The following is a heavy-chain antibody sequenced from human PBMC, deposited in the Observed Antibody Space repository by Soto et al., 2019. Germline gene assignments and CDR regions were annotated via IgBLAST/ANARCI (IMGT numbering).Heavy chain of an antibody. CDR2: IYYSGST. V-gene: IGHV4-59*01. CDR3: ARDECSGGSCYSGYFQH. D-gene: IGHD2-15*01. CDR1: GGSISSYY. Sequence: SETLSLTCTVSGGSISSYYWSWIRQPPGKGLEWIGYIYYSGSTNYNPSLKSRVTISVDTSKNQFSLKLSSVTAADTAVYYCARDECSGGSCYSGYFQHWGQGTLVTVSS. J-gene: IGHJ1*01.